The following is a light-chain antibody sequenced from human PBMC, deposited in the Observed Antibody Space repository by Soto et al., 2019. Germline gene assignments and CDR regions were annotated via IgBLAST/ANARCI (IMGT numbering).Light chain of an antibody. Sequence: DIQMTQSPSSVSASVGDRVTITCRASQDISSWLAWYQQKPGKAPRVLIWATSNLQRGVPSRFSGSGSGTDFTLTISSLQPEDFTTYHCQQANSFPWTFGQGTRVEV. CDR2: ATS. V-gene: IGKV1-12*01. J-gene: IGKJ1*01. CDR1: QDISSW. CDR3: QQANSFPWT.